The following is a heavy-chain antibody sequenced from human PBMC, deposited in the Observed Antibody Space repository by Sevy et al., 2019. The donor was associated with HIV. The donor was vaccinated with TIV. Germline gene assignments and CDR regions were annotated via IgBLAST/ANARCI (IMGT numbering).Heavy chain of an antibody. CDR2: ISSSSSYI. J-gene: IGHJ6*02. D-gene: IGHD3-22*01. CDR3: ARGMIVVPVGYYYGMDV. Sequence: GGSLRLSCAASGFTFSSYSMNWVRQAPGKGLEWVSSISSSSSYIYYAHSVKGRFTISRDNAKNSLYLQMNSLRAEDTAVYYCARGMIVVPVGYYYGMDVWGQGTTVTVSS. V-gene: IGHV3-21*01. CDR1: GFTFSSYS.